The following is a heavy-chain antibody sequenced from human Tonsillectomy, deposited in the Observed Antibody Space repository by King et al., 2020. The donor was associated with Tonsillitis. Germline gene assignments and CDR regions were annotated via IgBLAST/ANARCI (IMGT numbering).Heavy chain of an antibody. D-gene: IGHD5-24*01. J-gene: IGHJ4*02. CDR1: GYTFTSYG. CDR2: SSGYKGNP. Sequence: QLVQSGAEVKKPGASVKVSGKASGYTFTSYGISWVRQAPGQGREWKGGSSGYKGNPNYAQKLQGRVTMTTDTSTSTAYMELRSLRSDDTAVYYCARDLGEEEMTTFDYWGQGSLVTVSS. V-gene: IGHV1-18*01. CDR3: ARDLGEEEMTTFDY.